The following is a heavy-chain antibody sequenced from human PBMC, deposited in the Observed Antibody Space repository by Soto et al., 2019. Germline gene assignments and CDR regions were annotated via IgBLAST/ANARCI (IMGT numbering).Heavy chain of an antibody. Sequence: SETLSLTCTVSGGSISSYYWSWIRQPPGKGLEWIGYIYYSGSTNYNPSLKSRVTISVDTSKNQFSLKLSSVTAADTAVYYCARDRQRSLKPTITDDYSFHKNYGMDVWGQGTTVTVSS. V-gene: IGHV4-59*01. CDR2: IYYSGST. J-gene: IGHJ6*02. CDR3: ARDRQRSLKPTITDDYSFHKNYGMDV. CDR1: GGSISSYY. D-gene: IGHD5-12*01.